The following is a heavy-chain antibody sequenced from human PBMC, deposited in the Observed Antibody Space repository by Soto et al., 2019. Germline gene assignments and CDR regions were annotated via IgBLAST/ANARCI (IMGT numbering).Heavy chain of an antibody. V-gene: IGHV1-3*01. CDR1: GYTFTSYA. D-gene: IGHD3-16*01. CDR3: ERFGEKNYSTTGRDV. J-gene: IGHJ6*02. Sequence: ASVKVSCKASGYTFTSYAMHWVRQAPGQRLEWMGWINAGNGNTKYSQKFQGRVTITRDTSASTAYMEPSSLRSEDTAVYYCERFGEKNYSTTGRDVGAQGPTLTVS. CDR2: INAGNGNT.